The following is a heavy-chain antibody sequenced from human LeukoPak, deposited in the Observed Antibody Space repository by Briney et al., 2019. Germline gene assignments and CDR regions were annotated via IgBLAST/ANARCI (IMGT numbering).Heavy chain of an antibody. CDR1: GYSMTSGYY. D-gene: IGHD3-10*01. CDR2: LYHTGAT. Sequence: SETLPLTCNVSGYSMTSGYYWGWIRQPPGKGLEWIGSLYHTGATFYNPSLKSRLTISVDTSRNQFSLKLTSVTAADTAVYYCVRDRGSATRALDYWGQGMLVTVSS. CDR3: VRDRGSATRALDY. J-gene: IGHJ4*02. V-gene: IGHV4-38-2*02.